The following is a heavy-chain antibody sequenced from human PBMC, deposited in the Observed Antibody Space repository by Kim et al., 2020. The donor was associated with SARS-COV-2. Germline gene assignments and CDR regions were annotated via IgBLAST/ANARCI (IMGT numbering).Heavy chain of an antibody. Sequence: SETLSLTCAVYGGSFSGYYWSWIRQPPGKGLEWIGEINHSGSTNYNPSLKSRVTISVDTSKNQFSLKLSSVTAADTAVYYCARGRRDSLWFGELYRRGF. D-gene: IGHD3-10*01. J-gene: IGHJ5*01. CDR2: INHSGST. CDR1: GGSFSGYY. CDR3: ARGRRDSLWFGELYRRGF. V-gene: IGHV4-34*01.